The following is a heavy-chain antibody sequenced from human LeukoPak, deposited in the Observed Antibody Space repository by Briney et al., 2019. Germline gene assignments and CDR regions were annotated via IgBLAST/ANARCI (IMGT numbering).Heavy chain of an antibody. V-gene: IGHV3-74*01. CDR1: GFTFSSYW. CDR2: INSDGSYT. CDR3: ARVLGVLVVRVSFDY. J-gene: IGHJ4*02. Sequence: PGGSLRLSCVASGFTFSSYWMHWVRQAPGKGLVWVSRINSDGSYTTYADSVKGRFTISRDDAKNSLYLQMNSLRDEDTAVYYCARVLGVLVVRVSFDYWGRGTLVTVSS. D-gene: IGHD3-16*01.